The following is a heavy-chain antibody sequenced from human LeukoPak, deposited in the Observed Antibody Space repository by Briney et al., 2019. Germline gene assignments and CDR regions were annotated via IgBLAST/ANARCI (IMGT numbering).Heavy chain of an antibody. Sequence: GGSLRLSCAASGFTFSTYAVSWVRQAPGKGLEWVSSISDNGGGTYYADSVKGRFTISRDNSKNTLYLQMSSLRAEDTAIYYCATRTIPDVLSAVTTVYFDYWGQGTLVTVSS. CDR3: ATRTIPDVLSAVTTVYFDY. D-gene: IGHD4-17*01. V-gene: IGHV3-23*01. J-gene: IGHJ4*02. CDR1: GFTFSTYA. CDR2: ISDNGGGT.